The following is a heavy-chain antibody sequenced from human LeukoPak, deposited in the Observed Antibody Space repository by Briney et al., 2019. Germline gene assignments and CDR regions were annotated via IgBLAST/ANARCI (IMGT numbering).Heavy chain of an antibody. V-gene: IGHV1-46*01. CDR3: AREIGPIQLHLWGSAFDY. Sequence: GASVKVSCKASGYTFTNYYIHWVRQAPGQGLEWMGIINPGGRSTSYAQKFQGRVTMTRDTSTSTVYMELSSLRSGDTAVYYCAREIGPIQLHLWGSAFDYWGQGTLVTVSS. CDR2: INPGGRST. D-gene: IGHD5-24*01. CDR1: GYTFTNYY. J-gene: IGHJ4*02.